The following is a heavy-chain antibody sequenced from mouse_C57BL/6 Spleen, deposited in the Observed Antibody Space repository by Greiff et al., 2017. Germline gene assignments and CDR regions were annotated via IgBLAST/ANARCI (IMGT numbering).Heavy chain of an antibody. D-gene: IGHD2-4*01. V-gene: IGHV1-82*01. J-gene: IGHJ2*01. Sequence: QVQLQQSGPELVKPGASVKISCKASGYAFSSSWMNWVKQRPGKGLEWIGRIYPGDGDTNYNGKFKGKATLTADKSSSTAYMQLSSLTSEDSAVYFCARNGLLYYDYDDGVDYWGQGTTLTVSS. CDR3: ARNGLLYYDYDDGVDY. CDR2: IYPGDGDT. CDR1: GYAFSSSW.